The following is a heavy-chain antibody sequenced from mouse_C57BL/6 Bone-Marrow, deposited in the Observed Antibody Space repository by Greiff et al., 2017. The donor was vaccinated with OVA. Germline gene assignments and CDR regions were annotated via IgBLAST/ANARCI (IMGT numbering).Heavy chain of an antibody. CDR3: ARYRAFLYYFDY. V-gene: IGHV3-8*01. CDR1: GYSITSDY. D-gene: IGHD3-3*01. CDR2: ISYSGST. Sequence: EVKLMESGPGLAKPSQTLSLTCSVTGYSITSDYWNWIRKFPGNKLEYMGYISYSGSTYYNPSLKSRISITRDTSKNQYYLQLKSVTTEDTATYYGARYRAFLYYFDYWGQGTTLTVSS. J-gene: IGHJ2*01.